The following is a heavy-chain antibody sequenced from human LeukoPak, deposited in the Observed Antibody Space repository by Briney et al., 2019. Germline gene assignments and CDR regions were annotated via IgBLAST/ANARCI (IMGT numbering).Heavy chain of an antibody. Sequence: GGSLRLSCAASGFTFSSYEMNWVRPAPRKVLAWVSYISSSGSTIYYADSVKGRFTISRDNAKNSLYLQMNSLRAEDTAVYYCAELGITMIGGVWGKGTTVTISS. CDR2: ISSSGSTI. V-gene: IGHV3-48*03. CDR3: AELGITMIGGV. D-gene: IGHD3-10*02. CDR1: GFTFSSYE. J-gene: IGHJ6*04.